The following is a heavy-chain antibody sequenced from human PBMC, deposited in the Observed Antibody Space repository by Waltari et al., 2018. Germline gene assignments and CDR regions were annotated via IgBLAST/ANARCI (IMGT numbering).Heavy chain of an antibody. Sequence: EVQLVESGGALVQPGGSLRLSCATSGFTFSRYWMHWVRQAPGKGRMWVSQIESDERRTTYADSVKGRFTISRDDSTNSMYLQMNSLKTEDTAVYYCARGVLRHYGHYCDYWGQGTVVTVSS. CDR1: GFTFSRYW. V-gene: IGHV3-74*03. D-gene: IGHD3-9*01. CDR3: ARGVLRHYGHYCDY. J-gene: IGHJ4*02. CDR2: IESDERRT.